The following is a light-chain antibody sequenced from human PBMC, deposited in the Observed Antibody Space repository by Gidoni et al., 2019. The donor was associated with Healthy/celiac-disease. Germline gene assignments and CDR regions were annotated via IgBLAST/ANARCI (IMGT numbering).Light chain of an antibody. Sequence: EIVLTQSPGTLSLSPGERATLACRASQSVSNSYLAWYQQKPGQAPRLLMYGASSRAIGIPDRFSGSGSGTDFTLTISRLEPEDSAVYYCQQYGSSPLTFGGXTKVEIK. V-gene: IGKV3-20*01. CDR2: GAS. CDR1: QSVSNSY. J-gene: IGKJ4*01. CDR3: QQYGSSPLT.